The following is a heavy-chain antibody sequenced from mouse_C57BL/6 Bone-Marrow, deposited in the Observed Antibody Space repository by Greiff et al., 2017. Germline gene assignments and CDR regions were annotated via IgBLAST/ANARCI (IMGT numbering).Heavy chain of an antibody. D-gene: IGHD2-3*01. CDR2: IDPSDSYT. J-gene: IGHJ3*01. CDR3: ARGGLLRLFAY. V-gene: IGHV1-69*01. Sequence: QVQLQQPGAALVMPGASVKLSCKASGYTFTSYWMHWVKQRPGQGLAWIGEIDPSDSYTNYNQKFKGKSTLTVDQSSSTAYMQLSSLTSEDSAVYYCARGGLLRLFAYWGQGTLVTVSA. CDR1: GYTFTSYW.